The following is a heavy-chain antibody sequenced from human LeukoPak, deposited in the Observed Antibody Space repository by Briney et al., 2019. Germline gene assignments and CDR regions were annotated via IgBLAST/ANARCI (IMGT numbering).Heavy chain of an antibody. CDR1: GGSISSYY. Sequence: SETLSLTCTVSGGSISSYYWSWIRQPPGKGLEWIGYISYSGSTNYNPSLKSRVTISVDTSKNQFSLKLSSVTAAGTAVYYCARAGTMVRGGIITLDHWGQGTLVTASS. J-gene: IGHJ4*02. CDR2: ISYSGST. CDR3: ARAGTMVRGGIITLDH. V-gene: IGHV4-59*01. D-gene: IGHD3-10*01.